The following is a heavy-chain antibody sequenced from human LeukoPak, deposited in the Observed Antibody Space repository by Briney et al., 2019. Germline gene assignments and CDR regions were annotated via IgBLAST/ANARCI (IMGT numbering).Heavy chain of an antibody. V-gene: IGHV3-48*01. Sequence: GGSLGLSCAASGFTFSDHIMNWVRQLPGRRLEWVAYVSGSGSTVYYADSVKGRFTISRDNGKSSLYLQMNSLRVEDTALYYCVRQFASWGQGTLVTVSS. CDR1: GFTFSDHI. CDR2: VSGSGSTV. J-gene: IGHJ4*02. CDR3: VRQFAS.